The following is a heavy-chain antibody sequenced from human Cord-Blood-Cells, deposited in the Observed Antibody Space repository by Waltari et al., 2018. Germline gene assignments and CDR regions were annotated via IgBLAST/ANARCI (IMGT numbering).Heavy chain of an antibody. D-gene: IGHD7-27*01. V-gene: IGHV3-30-3*01. CDR2: ISYDGSNK. Sequence: QVQLVASGGGVVQPGRSLRLSCAASGFTFSSYAMHWVRQAPGKGLEWVAVISYDGSNKYYADSVKGRFTISRDNSKNTLYLQMNSLRAEDTAVYYCARVLLTDDAFDIWGQGTMVTVSS. J-gene: IGHJ3*02. CDR3: ARVLLTDDAFDI. CDR1: GFTFSSYA.